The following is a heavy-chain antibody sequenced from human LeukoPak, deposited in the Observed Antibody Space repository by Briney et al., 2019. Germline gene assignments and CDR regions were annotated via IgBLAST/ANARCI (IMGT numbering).Heavy chain of an antibody. D-gene: IGHD6-13*01. V-gene: IGHV4-34*01. CDR1: GGSFSGYY. Sequence: SETLSLTCAVYGGSFSGYYWSWIRQPPGRGLEWIGEINHSGRINQNPSLKSRVTISVDTSKNQFSLKLSSVTAADTAVYYCARDIATGGDYWYFDLWGRGTLVTVSS. J-gene: IGHJ2*01. CDR3: ARDIATGGDYWYFDL. CDR2: INHSGRI.